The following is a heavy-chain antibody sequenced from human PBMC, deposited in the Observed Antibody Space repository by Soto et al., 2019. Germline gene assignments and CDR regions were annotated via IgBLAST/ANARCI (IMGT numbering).Heavy chain of an antibody. CDR2: ISGSGDST. Sequence: GGSLRLSCAASGFTFSSYAMSWVRQAPGKGLEWVSAISGSGDSTYYADSVKGRFTISRDISKNTLYLQMNSLRAEDTAVYYCAKDQRPEYCSGGSCPYYMDVWGKGTTVTVSS. CDR3: AKDQRPEYCSGGSCPYYMDV. CDR1: GFTFSSYA. V-gene: IGHV3-23*01. J-gene: IGHJ6*03. D-gene: IGHD2-15*01.